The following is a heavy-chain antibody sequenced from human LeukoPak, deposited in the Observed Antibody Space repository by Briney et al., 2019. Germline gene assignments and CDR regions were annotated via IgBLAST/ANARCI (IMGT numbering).Heavy chain of an antibody. CDR1: GYTFTGYH. Sequence: ASVKVSCKASGYTFTGYHMHWVRQAPGQGLEWMGWINPNSGGTNYAQKFQGRVTMARDTSISTAYMELSRLRSDDTAVYYCAREVYYYDSSGYYQPEPFDYWGQGILVTVSS. J-gene: IGHJ4*02. CDR3: AREVYYYDSSGYYQPEPFDY. D-gene: IGHD3-22*01. CDR2: INPNSGGT. V-gene: IGHV1-2*02.